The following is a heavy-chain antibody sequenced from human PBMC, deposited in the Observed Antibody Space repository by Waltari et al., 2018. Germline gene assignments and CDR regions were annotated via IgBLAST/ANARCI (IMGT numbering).Heavy chain of an antibody. V-gene: IGHV3-48*03. J-gene: IGHJ4*02. D-gene: IGHD2-15*01. CDR3: ARVRSVVGEGVY. Sequence: EVQLVESGGGLVQTGGSVRTYCAVSGFPRLRFEMTWVRQVPGKWLEWVAYISSSEKTRYADSVKGRFTISRDNAKNSLYLQMSSLRAEDTAIYYCARVRSVVGEGVYWGQGTLVTVSS. CDR1: GFPRLRFE. CDR2: ISSSEKTR.